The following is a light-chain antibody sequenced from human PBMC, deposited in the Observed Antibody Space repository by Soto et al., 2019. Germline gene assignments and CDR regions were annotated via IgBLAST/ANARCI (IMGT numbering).Light chain of an antibody. J-gene: IGLJ2*01. CDR2: YEI. CDR3: HVWDSGTNHVV. Sequence: SYELTQPPSVSVAPGMTARITCGGNDIGSKSVHWYQQKPGQAPVLVIYYEIDRPSGIPERFSGSNSGNTATLTITRVDAGDGADYYCHVWDSGTNHVVFGRGTQLTVL. V-gene: IGLV3-21*01. CDR1: DIGSKS.